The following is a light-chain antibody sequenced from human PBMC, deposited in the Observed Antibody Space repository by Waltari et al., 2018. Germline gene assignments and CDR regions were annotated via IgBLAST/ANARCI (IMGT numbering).Light chain of an antibody. CDR1: QSLLHSNGYNY. CDR2: FAS. V-gene: IGKV2-28*01. CDR3: MQALQTPRT. J-gene: IGKJ1*01. Sequence: DIVMTQSPLSLSVTPGEPASISCRSSQSLLHSNGYNYLDWYLQKPGQSPQLLFYFASNRASGVPDRFGGSGSGTDFTLKISRVEAEDVGVYYCMQALQTPRTFGQGTKVEIK.